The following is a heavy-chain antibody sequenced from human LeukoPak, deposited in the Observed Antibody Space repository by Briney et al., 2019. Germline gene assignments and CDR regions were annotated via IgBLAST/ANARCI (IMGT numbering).Heavy chain of an antibody. CDR2: IYYSGST. Sequence: SETLSLTCTVSGGSISSYYWSWIRQPPGKGLEWIGYIYYSGSTNYNPSLKSRVTMSVDTSQNQFSLRLTSVAAADTAVYYCARGGQQQLGMLDYWGQGTLVTVSS. J-gene: IGHJ4*02. CDR3: ARGGQQQLGMLDY. CDR1: GGSISSYY. D-gene: IGHD6-13*01. V-gene: IGHV4-59*12.